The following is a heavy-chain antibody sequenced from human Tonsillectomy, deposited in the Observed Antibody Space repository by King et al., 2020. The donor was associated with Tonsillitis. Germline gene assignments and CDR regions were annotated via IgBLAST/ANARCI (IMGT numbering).Heavy chain of an antibody. V-gene: IGHV3-48*01. CDR2: ISSTGSTI. Sequence: VQLVESGGGLVQPGGSLRLSCVASGFTFRTYSMNWVRQASGKGLEWFSYISSTGSTIHYADSVKGRFTISRDNAKNSLYLQMNSLRAEDTAVYYCARGTVWSDFLADWFDPWGQGTLVTVSS. CDR1: GFTFRTYS. CDR3: ARGTVWSDFLADWFDP. J-gene: IGHJ5*02. D-gene: IGHD3-3*01.